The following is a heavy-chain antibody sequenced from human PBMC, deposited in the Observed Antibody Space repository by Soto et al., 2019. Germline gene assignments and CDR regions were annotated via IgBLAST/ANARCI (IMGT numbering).Heavy chain of an antibody. Sequence: QVQLVESGGGVVQPGRSLRLSCAASGFTFSSYGMHWVRQAPGKGLEWVAVIWYDGSNKYYADSVKGRFTISRDNSKNTLYLQMNSLRAEDTAVYYCARGFYSSSSISQEVRGVIISTPGNWFDPWGQGTLVTVSS. V-gene: IGHV3-33*08. J-gene: IGHJ5*02. D-gene: IGHD3-10*01. CDR3: ARGFYSSSSISQEVRGVIISTPGNWFDP. CDR1: GFTFSSYG. CDR2: IWYDGSNK.